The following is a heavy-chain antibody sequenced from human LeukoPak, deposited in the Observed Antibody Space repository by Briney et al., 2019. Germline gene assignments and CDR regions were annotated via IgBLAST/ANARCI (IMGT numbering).Heavy chain of an antibody. J-gene: IGHJ4*02. V-gene: IGHV4-59*08. CDR2: IYYSGST. Sequence: SETLSLTCTVSGGSMSPYHWGWIRQAPGKGLEWTRYIYYSGSTNYNPSLKSRVTISVDTSKNQFSLKLSSVTAADTAIYYCARAVSGRFDYWGQGTLVTVSS. D-gene: IGHD6-19*01. CDR3: ARAVSGRFDY. CDR1: GGSMSPYH.